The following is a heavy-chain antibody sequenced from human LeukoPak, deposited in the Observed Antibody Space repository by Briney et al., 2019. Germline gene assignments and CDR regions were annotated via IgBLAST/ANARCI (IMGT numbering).Heavy chain of an antibody. CDR1: GFTVSSNY. V-gene: IGHV3-53*01. J-gene: IGHJ4*02. Sequence: GGSLRLSCAASGFTVSSNYMSWVRQAPGKGLEWVSVIYSGGSTYYADSVKGRFTISRDNSKNTLYLQMNSLRAEDTAVYYCARLQLRHCSRTSCANEFDYWGQGTLVTVSS. CDR2: IYSGGST. CDR3: ARLQLRHCSRTSCANEFDY. D-gene: IGHD2-2*01.